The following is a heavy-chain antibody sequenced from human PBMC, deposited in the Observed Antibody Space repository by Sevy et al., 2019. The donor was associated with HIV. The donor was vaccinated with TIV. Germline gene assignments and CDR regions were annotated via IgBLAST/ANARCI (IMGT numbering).Heavy chain of an antibody. CDR3: SRVGRYCSGGSRYSLFFYGMDV. CDR1: GYTFTSYG. CDR2: ISAYNGNT. D-gene: IGHD2-15*01. J-gene: IGHJ6*02. V-gene: IGHV1-18*01. Sequence: ASVKVSCKDSGYTFTSYGISWVRQAPGQGLEWMGWISAYNGNTNYAQTLQPRVTMTTDTSTSTAYMALGSLRSDDTAVYYCSRVGRYCSGGSRYSLFFYGMDVWGQGTTVTVSS.